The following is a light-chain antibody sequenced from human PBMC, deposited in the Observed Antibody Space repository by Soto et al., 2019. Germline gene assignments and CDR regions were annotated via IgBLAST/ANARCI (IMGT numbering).Light chain of an antibody. J-gene: IGLJ1*01. V-gene: IGLV1-40*01. CDR3: HSYDSSLSVSYV. CDR2: GNK. Sequence: QSVLTQPPSVSGAPGQRVTISCTSSSANIGAGYDVHWYQQRPGTAPKLLIYGNKNRPSGVPDRFSGSKSGTSASLAITGLQAEDEADYYCHSYDSSLSVSYVFGTGPKVTVL. CDR1: SANIGAGYD.